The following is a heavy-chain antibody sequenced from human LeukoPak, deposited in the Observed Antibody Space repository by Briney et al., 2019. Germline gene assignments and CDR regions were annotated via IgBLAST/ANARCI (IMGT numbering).Heavy chain of an antibody. Sequence: GGSLRLSCTVSGFTFGDDAMSWVRQAPGKGLEWVGFIRSKAYGGTTEYAASVKGRFTISRDDSKSIAYLQMNSLKTEDIAVYYCTSHYDSSGYPAWGQGTLVTVSS. V-gene: IGHV3-49*04. CDR1: GFTFGDDA. J-gene: IGHJ5*02. CDR3: TSHYDSSGYPA. CDR2: IRSKAYGGTT. D-gene: IGHD3-22*01.